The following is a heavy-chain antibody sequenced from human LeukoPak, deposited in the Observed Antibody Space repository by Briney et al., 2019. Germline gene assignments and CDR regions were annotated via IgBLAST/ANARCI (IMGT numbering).Heavy chain of an antibody. D-gene: IGHD2-21*02. CDR3: ASERAYCGGDCYAKKGDAFDI. CDR1: GYTFTGYY. J-gene: IGHJ3*02. V-gene: IGHV1-2*02. CDR2: INPNSGGT. Sequence: ASVTVSCKASGYTFTGYYMHWVRQAPGQGLEWMGWINPNSGGTNYAQKFQGRVTMTRDTSISTAYMELNRLISDDTAVYYCASERAYCGGDCYAKKGDAFDIWGQGTMVTVSS.